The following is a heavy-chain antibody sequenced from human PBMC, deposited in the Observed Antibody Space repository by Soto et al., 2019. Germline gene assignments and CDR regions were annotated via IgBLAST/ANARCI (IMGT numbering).Heavy chain of an antibody. CDR1: GYTFTSDY. Sequence: GASVKVSCKASGYTFTSDYVHWVRQAPGQGLEWMGIINPGGGTSYAQKFQGRVTMTRDTSTSTVYMELSSLRSEDTAVYYCARVYCSGGSCYGIDYWGQGTLVTVSS. D-gene: IGHD2-15*01. CDR2: INPGGGT. J-gene: IGHJ4*02. CDR3: ARVYCSGGSCYGIDY. V-gene: IGHV1-46*01.